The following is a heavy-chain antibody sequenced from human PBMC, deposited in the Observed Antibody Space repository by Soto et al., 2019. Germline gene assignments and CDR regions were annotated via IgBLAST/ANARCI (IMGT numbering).Heavy chain of an antibody. CDR1: GYSFTSYW. CDR2: IYPGDSDT. D-gene: IGHD5-18*01. CDR3: ARRGYSYAHYYYYGMDV. V-gene: IGHV5-51*01. J-gene: IGHJ6*02. Sequence: GESLKISCKGSGYSFTSYWIGWVRQMPGKCLEWMGIIYPGDSDTRYSPSFQGQFTISADKSISTAYLQWSSLKASDTAMYYCARRGYSYAHYYYYGMDVWGQGTTVTVSS.